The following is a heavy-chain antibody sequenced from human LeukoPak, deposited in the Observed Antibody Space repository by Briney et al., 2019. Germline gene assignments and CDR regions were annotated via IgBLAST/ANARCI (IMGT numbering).Heavy chain of an antibody. CDR1: GDTFTGYY. CDR2: INPNSGGT. J-gene: IGHJ3*02. V-gene: IGHV1-2*02. CDR3: ARDFDWPYSNGFDI. D-gene: IGHD3-9*01. Sequence: ASVKVSCKASGDTFTGYYMHWVRQAPGQGLEWMGWINPNSGGTNYAQKFQGRVTMTRNTSISTAYMEVSRLRSDGTAVYYCARDFDWPYSNGFDIWGQGTMVTVSS.